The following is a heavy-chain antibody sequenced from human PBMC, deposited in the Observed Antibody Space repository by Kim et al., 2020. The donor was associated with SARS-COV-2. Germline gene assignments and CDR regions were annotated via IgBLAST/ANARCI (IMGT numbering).Heavy chain of an antibody. CDR2: IYYSGST. CDR3: ARGQGQQLASRYYMDV. Sequence: SETLSLTCTVSGGSISSYYWSWIRQPPGKGLEWIGYIYYSGSTNYNPSLKSRVTISVDTSKNQFSLKLSSVTAADTAVYYCARGQGQQLASRYYMDVWGKGTTVTVSS. V-gene: IGHV4-59*01. CDR1: GGSISSYY. D-gene: IGHD6-13*01. J-gene: IGHJ6*03.